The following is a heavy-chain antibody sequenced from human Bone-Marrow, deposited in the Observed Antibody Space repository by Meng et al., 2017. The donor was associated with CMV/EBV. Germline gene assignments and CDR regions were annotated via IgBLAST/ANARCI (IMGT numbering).Heavy chain of an antibody. CDR1: GFTFSSYG. CDR2: ISGSGGST. V-gene: IGHV3-23*01. J-gene: IGHJ4*02. CDR3: AKRPGGSADY. D-gene: IGHD3-10*01. Sequence: GESLKISCATSGFTFSSYGTHWVRQAPGKGLEWVSAISGSGGSTYYADSVKGRFTISRDNSKNTLYLQMNSLRAEDTAVYYCAKRPGGSADYWGQGTRVTVSS.